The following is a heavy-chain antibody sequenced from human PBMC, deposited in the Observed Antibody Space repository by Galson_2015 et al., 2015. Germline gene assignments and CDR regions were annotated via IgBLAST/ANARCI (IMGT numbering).Heavy chain of an antibody. Sequence: SLRLSCAASGFTFNDYYMTWVRQAPGEGLEWVSYISGSGTTIYYADSVKGRFTISRDNAKNSLYLQMNSLRAEDTAVYYCARAWVVGPANIDAWGQGTLVSVSS. CDR1: GFTFNDYY. CDR2: ISGSGTTI. CDR3: ARAWVVGPANIDA. J-gene: IGHJ5*02. D-gene: IGHD2/OR15-2a*01. V-gene: IGHV3-11*01.